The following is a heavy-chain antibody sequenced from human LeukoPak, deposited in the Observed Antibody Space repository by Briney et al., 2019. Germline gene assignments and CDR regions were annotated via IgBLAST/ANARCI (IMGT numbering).Heavy chain of an antibody. J-gene: IGHJ4*02. V-gene: IGHV3-7*01. CDR3: ASGDAPTVGATTFDY. D-gene: IGHD1-26*01. Sequence: GGSLRLSCAASGFMFSSCWMSWVRQSPGKGLEWVANIKPDGSEKYYVDSVKGRFTISRDNAKNALYLEMNSLRVGDTVVYYCASGDAPTVGATTFDYWGQGTLVTVSS. CDR1: GFMFSSCW. CDR2: IKPDGSEK.